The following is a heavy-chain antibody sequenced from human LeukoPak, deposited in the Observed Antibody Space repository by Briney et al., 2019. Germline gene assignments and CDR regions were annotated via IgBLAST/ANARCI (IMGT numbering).Heavy chain of an antibody. D-gene: IGHD3-10*01. V-gene: IGHV4-61*02. CDR3: ARGFRRGVIITGVNYFDY. J-gene: IGHJ4*02. CDR1: GDSISSGDYY. CDR2: ISSSGST. Sequence: SQTLSLTCTVSGDSISSGDYYWSWIRQPAGKGLEWIGRISSSGSTNYNPSLKSRVTISVDTSKNQFSLKLSSVTAADTAVYYCARGFRRGVIITGVNYFDYWGQGTLVTVSS.